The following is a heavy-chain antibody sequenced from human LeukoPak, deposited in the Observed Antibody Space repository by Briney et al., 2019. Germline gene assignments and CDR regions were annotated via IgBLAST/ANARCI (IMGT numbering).Heavy chain of an antibody. CDR2: IYYSGST. J-gene: IGHJ4*02. D-gene: IGHD6-19*01. CDR1: DASISRYY. Sequence: SETLSLTCTVSDASISRYYWSWIRQPPGKELEWIGYIYYSGSTNYNPSLKSRVTISVDTSKNQFSLNLSSVTAADTAVYYCARVEQWLAPIDYWGQGTLVTVSS. V-gene: IGHV4-59*01. CDR3: ARVEQWLAPIDY.